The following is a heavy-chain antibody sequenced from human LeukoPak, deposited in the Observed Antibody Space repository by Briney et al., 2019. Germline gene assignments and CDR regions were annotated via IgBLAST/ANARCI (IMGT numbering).Heavy chain of an antibody. V-gene: IGHV1-18*01. CDR3: ARDLITFGGVADY. CDR1: GYTFTSYG. Sequence: ASVTVSCKASGYTFTSYGISWVRQAPGQGLEWMGCISAYNGNTNYAQKLQGRVTMTTDTSTSTDYMELRSLRSDDTAVYYCARDLITFGGVADYWGQGTLVTVSS. D-gene: IGHD3-16*01. CDR2: ISAYNGNT. J-gene: IGHJ4*02.